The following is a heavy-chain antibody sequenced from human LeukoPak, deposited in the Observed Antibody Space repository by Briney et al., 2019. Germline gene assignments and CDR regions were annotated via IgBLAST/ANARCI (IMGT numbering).Heavy chain of an antibody. Sequence: GGSLRLSCAASGFTFSSYGMHWVRQAPGKGLEWVAVISYDGSNKYYADSVKGRFTISRDNSKNTLYLQMNSLRAEDTAVYYCAKEGVGGAGAGNDYYYYRDVWGKGTRFTISS. CDR2: ISYDGSNK. CDR3: AKEGVGGAGAGNDYYYYRDV. D-gene: IGHD6-19*01. J-gene: IGHJ6*03. CDR1: GFTFSSYG. V-gene: IGHV3-30*18.